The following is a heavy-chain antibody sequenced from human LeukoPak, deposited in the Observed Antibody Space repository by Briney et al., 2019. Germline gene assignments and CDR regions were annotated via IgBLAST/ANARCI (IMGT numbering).Heavy chain of an antibody. J-gene: IGHJ4*02. D-gene: IGHD1-1*01. Sequence: PGGSLRLSCAASGFTFSSYGMPWVRQAPGKGLEWVAVIWYDGSNKYYADSVKGRFTISRDNSKNTLYLQMNSLRAEDTAVYYCVRDYNWCFDYWGQGTLVTVSS. CDR3: VRDYNWCFDY. V-gene: IGHV3-33*01. CDR1: GFTFSSYG. CDR2: IWYDGSNK.